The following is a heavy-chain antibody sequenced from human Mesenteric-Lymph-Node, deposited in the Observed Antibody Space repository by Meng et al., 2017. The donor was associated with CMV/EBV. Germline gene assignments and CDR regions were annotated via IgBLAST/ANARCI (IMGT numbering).Heavy chain of an antibody. CDR3: ARRNMVRGVVNWYFDL. CDR2: SKHSGST. D-gene: IGHD3-10*01. V-gene: IGHV4-34*01. J-gene: IGHJ2*01. CDR1: GSCSGYY. Sequence: GSCSGYYWNWIRQPPEKGQEWIGESKHSGSTNYNPSLKSRDTISVDTSKNQFSLKLSSVTAADTAVYYCARRNMVRGVVNWYFDLWGRGILVTVSS.